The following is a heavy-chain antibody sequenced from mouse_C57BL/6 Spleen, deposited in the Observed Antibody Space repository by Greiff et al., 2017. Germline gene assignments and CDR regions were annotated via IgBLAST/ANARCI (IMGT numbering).Heavy chain of an antibody. CDR1: GYTFTSYW. J-gene: IGHJ4*01. Sequence: VQLQESGAELAKPGASVKMSCKASGYTFTSYWMHWVKQRPGQGLEWIGYINPSSGYTTYNQKFKDKATLTADKSSSTAYMQLSSLTNEDSAVYYCASSQAMDYWGQGTSVTVSS. V-gene: IGHV1-7*01. CDR3: ASSQAMDY. CDR2: INPSSGYT.